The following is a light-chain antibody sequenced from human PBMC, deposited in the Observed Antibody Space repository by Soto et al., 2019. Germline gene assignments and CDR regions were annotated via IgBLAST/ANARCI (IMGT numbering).Light chain of an antibody. CDR3: QHYGSSPPIT. V-gene: IGKV3-20*01. Sequence: EIVLTQSPGTLSLSPGERATLSCRASQSVSSSYLAWYQQKPGQAPRLLIYGASSRATGIPDRFSGSGSGTDFTLTISRLEPEDFAVYYWQHYGSSPPITFGQGTRLESK. CDR1: QSVSSSY. J-gene: IGKJ5*01. CDR2: GAS.